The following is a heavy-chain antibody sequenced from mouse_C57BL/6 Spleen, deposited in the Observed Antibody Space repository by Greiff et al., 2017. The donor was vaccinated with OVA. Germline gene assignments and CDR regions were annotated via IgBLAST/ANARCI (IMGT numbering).Heavy chain of an antibody. CDR2: IDPSSGGT. CDR1: GYTFTSYW. Sequence: QVQLQQTGAELVKPGASVKLSCKASGYTFTSYWMHWVKQRPGRGLEWIGRIDPSSGGTKYNEKFKSKATLTVDKPSSTAYMQLSSLTAEDSAGCYCARGNYDGSSLAPDVWGTGTTVTVSS. D-gene: IGHD1-1*01. J-gene: IGHJ1*03. V-gene: IGHV1-72*01. CDR3: ARGNYDGSSLAPDV.